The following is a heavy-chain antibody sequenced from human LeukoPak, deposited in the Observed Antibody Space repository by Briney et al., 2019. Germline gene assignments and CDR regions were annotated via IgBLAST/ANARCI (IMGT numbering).Heavy chain of an antibody. V-gene: IGHV3-9*01. CDR3: GRDGRDFCSGGGCYSYGHRFDY. CDR2: ISWNSGSI. J-gene: IGHJ4*02. D-gene: IGHD2-15*01. Sequence: LSLTCTVSGGSISSYYWSWIRQPPGKGLEWVSGISWNSGSIGYADSVKGRFTISRDNAKNSLYLQMNSLRAEDTAVYYCGRDGRDFCSGGGCYSYGHRFDYGGQGPLVTVSS. CDR1: GGSISSYY.